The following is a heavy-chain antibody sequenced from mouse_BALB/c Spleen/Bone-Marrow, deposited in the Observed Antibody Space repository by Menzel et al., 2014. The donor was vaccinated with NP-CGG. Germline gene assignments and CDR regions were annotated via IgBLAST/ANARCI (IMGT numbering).Heavy chain of an antibody. CDR3: ARVTSSAVGAMDY. D-gene: IGHD3-2*02. CDR1: GFSLTNYG. CDR2: IWAGGST. Sequence: VKLMESGPGLVAPSQSLSITCTVSGFSLTNYGVHWVRQPPGKGLEWLGVIWAGGSTNYNSALMSRLSISKDNPKSQVFLKMNSLQTDDTAMYYCARVTSSAVGAMDYWGQGTSVTVSS. V-gene: IGHV2-9*02. J-gene: IGHJ4*01.